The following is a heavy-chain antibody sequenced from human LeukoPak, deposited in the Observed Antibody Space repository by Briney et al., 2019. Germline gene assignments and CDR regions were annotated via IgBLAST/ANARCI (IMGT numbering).Heavy chain of an antibody. Sequence: GASVKVSCKASGYTFTGYYMHWVRQAPGQGLEWMGWINAISGDTKYAQKFQGRVTMTRDTSISTAYMELSRLRSDDTAMYYCAREISGYSDYWGQGTLVTVSS. CDR3: AREISGYSDY. D-gene: IGHD3-22*01. V-gene: IGHV1-2*02. CDR1: GYTFTGYY. J-gene: IGHJ4*02. CDR2: INAISGDT.